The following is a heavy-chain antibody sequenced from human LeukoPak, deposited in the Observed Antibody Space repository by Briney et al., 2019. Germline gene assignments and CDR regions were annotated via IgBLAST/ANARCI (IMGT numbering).Heavy chain of an antibody. CDR1: GFTFSSYA. J-gene: IGHJ4*02. CDR2: ITGSGGTT. CDR3: AKDKYTGDYYLFDY. Sequence: GGSLRLSCAASGFTFSSYAMSWVRQAPGKGLEWVSAITGSGGTTYYSDSVKGRFTISRDNSKNTLYLQMNSLRAEDTAVFYCAKDKYTGDYYLFDYWGQGTLVTVSS. D-gene: IGHD1-26*01. V-gene: IGHV3-23*01.